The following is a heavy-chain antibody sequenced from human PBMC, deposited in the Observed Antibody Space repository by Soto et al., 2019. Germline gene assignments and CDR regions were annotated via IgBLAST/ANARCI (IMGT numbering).Heavy chain of an antibody. CDR2: VYYTGST. CDR3: ARGVAVPGAHIDY. Sequence: SETLSLTCSVSGGSISGSYWSWIRQSPGKGLEWLGYVYYTGSTNYSPSLRSRVSISVDTSKNEFSLRLSSVTAADTAVYFCARGVAVPGAHIDYWGQGTQVTVSS. CDR1: GGSISGSY. D-gene: IGHD6-19*01. J-gene: IGHJ4*02. V-gene: IGHV4-59*01.